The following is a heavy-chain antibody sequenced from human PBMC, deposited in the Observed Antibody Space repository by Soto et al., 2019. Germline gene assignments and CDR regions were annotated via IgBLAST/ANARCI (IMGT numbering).Heavy chain of an antibody. D-gene: IGHD2-2*01. V-gene: IGHV3-23*01. CDR3: VKLRDFVVRPAGILDY. Sequence: EVQLLESGGGLVQPGGSLRLTCAASGFTFSSYGIGWIRLSPGKGLEWVSVISGGGDTTYYTHSVKGRFTISRDDFRNTLYLQMNSLRAEDTAIYSCVKLRDFVVRPAGILDYWGPGTLVTVSS. CDR2: ISGGGDTT. CDR1: GFTFSSYG. J-gene: IGHJ4*02.